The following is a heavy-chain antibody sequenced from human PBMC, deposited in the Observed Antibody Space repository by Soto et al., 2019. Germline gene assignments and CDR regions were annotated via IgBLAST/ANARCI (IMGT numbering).Heavy chain of an antibody. J-gene: IGHJ4*02. CDR2: INTDGSTT. Sequence: GGSLRLSCAASGFTFSSYWMHWVRQAPGKGLVWVSRINTDGSTTNYADSVKGRFTISRDNAKNTLYLQMDSLRAEDTAVYYCARSGGYIDYWGQGTLVTVSS. CDR1: GFTFSSYW. CDR3: ARSGGYIDY. D-gene: IGHD2-15*01. V-gene: IGHV3-74*01.